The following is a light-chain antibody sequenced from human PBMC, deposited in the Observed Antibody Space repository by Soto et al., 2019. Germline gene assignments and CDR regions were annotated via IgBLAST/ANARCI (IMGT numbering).Light chain of an antibody. CDR3: QSYDDSLGGHVI. CDR2: ANT. Sequence: QSVLTQPPSVSGAPGQRVTVSCTGSSSYIGAGYDVHLYQQLPGTAPKLLIYANTNRPSGVPDPFSGSKSGTSASLAITGLQAEDEADYYCQSYDDSLGGHVIFGGGTKVTAL. J-gene: IGLJ2*01. CDR1: SSYIGAGYD. V-gene: IGLV1-40*01.